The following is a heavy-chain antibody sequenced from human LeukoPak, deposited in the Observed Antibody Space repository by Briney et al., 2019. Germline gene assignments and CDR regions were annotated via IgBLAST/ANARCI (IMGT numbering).Heavy chain of an antibody. CDR1: GFSLADAT. CDR2: INWNSGTM. Sequence: GRSLRLSCAASGFSLADATMHWVRQVPGKGLEWVSGINWNSGTMGYADSVKGRFTVSRDNAKNSLYLQMNSLKTEDTALYYCAKDPYMDVWGKGTTVTVSS. CDR3: AKDPYMDV. V-gene: IGHV3-9*01. J-gene: IGHJ6*03.